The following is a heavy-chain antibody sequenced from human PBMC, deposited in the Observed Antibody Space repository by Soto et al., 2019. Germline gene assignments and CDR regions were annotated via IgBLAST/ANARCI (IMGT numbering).Heavy chain of an antibody. Sequence: QVQLQESGPGLVQPSETLSLTCTVSGGPLSSYFWSWIRQPPGKGLECIGYIYYSGSTNYNPSLKSRVTISVDTSKNQFSLKLSSVTAADTAVYYCARDLGYYYGSGSYYYMDVWGKGTTVTVSS. CDR2: IYYSGST. D-gene: IGHD3-10*01. CDR1: GGPLSSYF. V-gene: IGHV4-59*01. J-gene: IGHJ6*03. CDR3: ARDLGYYYGSGSYYYMDV.